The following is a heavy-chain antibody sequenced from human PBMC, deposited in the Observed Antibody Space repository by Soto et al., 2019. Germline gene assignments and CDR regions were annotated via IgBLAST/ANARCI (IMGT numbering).Heavy chain of an antibody. CDR3: AKGVVRGVIPPHGLAF. D-gene: IGHD3-10*01. J-gene: IGHJ6*04. CDR1: GFTFDDYA. V-gene: IGHV3-9*01. Sequence: EVQLVESGGGLVQPGRSLRLSCAASGFTFDDYAMHWVRQAPGKGLEWVSGISWNSGSIGYADSVKGRFTISRDNAKNSRYRQRSSHRAEDTTLYDCAKGVVRGVIPPHGLAFRGEGTTVTVSS. CDR2: ISWNSGSI.